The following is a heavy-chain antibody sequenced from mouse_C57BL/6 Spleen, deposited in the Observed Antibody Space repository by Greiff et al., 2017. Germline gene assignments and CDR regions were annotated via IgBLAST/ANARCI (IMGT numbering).Heavy chain of an antibody. V-gene: IGHV1-55*01. CDR3: ARHNYDYDVYYYAMDY. CDR1: GYTFTSYW. CDR2: IYPGSGST. J-gene: IGHJ4*01. D-gene: IGHD2-4*01. Sequence: QVQLQQPGAELVKPGASVKMSCKASGYTFTSYWITWVKQRPGQGLEWIGDIYPGSGSTNYNEKFKSKATLTVDTSSSTAYMQLSSLTSEDSAVXYCARHNYDYDVYYYAMDYWGQGTSVTVAS.